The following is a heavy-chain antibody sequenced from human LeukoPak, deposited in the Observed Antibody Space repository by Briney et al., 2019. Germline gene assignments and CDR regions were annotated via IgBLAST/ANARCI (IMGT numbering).Heavy chain of an antibody. CDR1: GFTFDDYA. J-gene: IGHJ6*02. CDR3: AKGDYYDSSGKDYYGMDV. V-gene: IGHV3-9*01. CDR2: ISWNSGSI. D-gene: IGHD3-22*01. Sequence: PGGSLRLSCAASGFTFDDYAMHWVRQAPGKGLEWVSGISWNSGSIGYADSVKGRFTISRDNAKNSLYLQMNSLRAEDTALYYCAKGDYYDSSGKDYYGMDVWGQGTTVTVSS.